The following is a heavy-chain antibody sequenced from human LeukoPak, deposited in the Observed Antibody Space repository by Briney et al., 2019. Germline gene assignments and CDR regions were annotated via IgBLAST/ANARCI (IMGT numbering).Heavy chain of an antibody. D-gene: IGHD6-13*01. CDR3: ARVRQQVVHDAFDI. V-gene: IGHV4-61*05. CDR2: IYYSGST. CDR1: GDSISSSSYY. Sequence: SETLSLTCTVSGDSISSSSYYWGWIRQPPGKGLEWIGYIYYSGSTNYNPSLKSRVTISVDTSKNLFSLKLSSVTAADTAVYYCARVRQQVVHDAFDIWGQGTMVIVSS. J-gene: IGHJ3*02.